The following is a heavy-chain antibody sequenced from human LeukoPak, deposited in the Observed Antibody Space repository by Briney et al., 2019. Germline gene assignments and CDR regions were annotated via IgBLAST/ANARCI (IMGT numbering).Heavy chain of an antibody. CDR1: GFTFSSYA. Sequence: GGSLRLSCAASGFTFSSYAMSWVRQAPGKGLEWVSAISGSGGSTYYPDSVKGRFTISRDNSKNALYLQMNSLRAEDTAVYYCAKLSASSSSDPNDYWGQGTLVTVSS. J-gene: IGHJ4*02. CDR3: AKLSASSSSDPNDY. V-gene: IGHV3-23*01. CDR2: ISGSGGST. D-gene: IGHD6-6*01.